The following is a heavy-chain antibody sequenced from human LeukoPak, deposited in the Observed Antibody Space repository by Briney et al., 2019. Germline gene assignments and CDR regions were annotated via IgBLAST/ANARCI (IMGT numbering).Heavy chain of an antibody. CDR2: IYTSGST. J-gene: IGHJ5*02. CDR1: GGSISSGSYY. V-gene: IGHV4-61*02. Sequence: SETLSLTCTVSGGSISSGSYYWSWIRQPAGKGLERIGRIYTSGSTNYNPSLKSRVTISVDTSKNQFSLKLSSVTAADTAVYYCAREQDLGELRYNWFDPWGQGTLVTVSS. D-gene: IGHD1-7*01. CDR3: AREQDLGELRYNWFDP.